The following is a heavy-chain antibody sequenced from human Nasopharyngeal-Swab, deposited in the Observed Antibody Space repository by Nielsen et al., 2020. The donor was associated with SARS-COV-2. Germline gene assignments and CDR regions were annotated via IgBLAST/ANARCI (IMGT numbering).Heavy chain of an antibody. D-gene: IGHD6-19*01. J-gene: IGHJ6*02. CDR1: GFTFSNSD. CDR2: IARSGTTT. Sequence: GGSLRLSCVASGFTFSNSDMSWVRQAPGKGLEWVSGIARSGTTTYYADSVKGRFTISRDNSKNTLYLQMNSLRAEDTALYYCTKDSGWLATFWGQGTAVTVSS. CDR3: TKDSGWLATF. V-gene: IGHV3-23*01.